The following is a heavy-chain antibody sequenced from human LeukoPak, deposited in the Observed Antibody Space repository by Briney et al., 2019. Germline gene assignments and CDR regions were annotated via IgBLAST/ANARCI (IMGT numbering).Heavy chain of an antibody. CDR1: GGSISRYY. V-gene: IGHV4-4*07. J-gene: IGHJ4*02. CDR3: ARHMSYYYGSGFDY. D-gene: IGHD3-10*01. Sequence: SETLSLTCTVSGGSISRYYWSWIRQSAGKGLEWIGRIYTSGSANYNPSLKSRVTMSVDTSKNQFSLKLSSVTAADTAVYYCARHMSYYYGSGFDYWGQGTLVTVSS. CDR2: IYTSGSA.